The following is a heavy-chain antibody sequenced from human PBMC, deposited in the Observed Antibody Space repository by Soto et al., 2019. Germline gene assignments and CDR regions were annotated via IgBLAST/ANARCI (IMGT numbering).Heavy chain of an antibody. V-gene: IGHV1-3*01. CDR3: ARAGITFMRGRIGGAHYGLDV. J-gene: IGHJ6*02. CDR1: GYTFTSYA. D-gene: IGHD3-16*01. CDR2: INAGNGNT. Sequence: ASVKVSCKASGYTFTSYAMHWVRQAPGQRLEWMGWINAGNGNTKYSQKFQGRVTITRDTSASTAYMELSSLRSEDTAVYYCARAGITFMRGRIGGAHYGLDVWGPGTTVTVSS.